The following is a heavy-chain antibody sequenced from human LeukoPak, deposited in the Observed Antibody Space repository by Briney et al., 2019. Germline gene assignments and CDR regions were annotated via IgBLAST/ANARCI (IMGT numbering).Heavy chain of an antibody. V-gene: IGHV4-30-4*01. D-gene: IGHD2-2*01. J-gene: IGHJ6*02. CDR1: GCSISSSDYF. CDR3: ARVSLCRSASCPPYYSSGMDV. CDR2: IYYCGST. Sequence: SETLSLTCTVSGCSISSSDYFWSWMRQPPGKGVEWIGYIYYCGSTDYNPSLKSRITLSVDTPKNLFSLKLNSATAADTAVYYCARVSLCRSASCPPYYSSGMDVWGPGTTVTVSS.